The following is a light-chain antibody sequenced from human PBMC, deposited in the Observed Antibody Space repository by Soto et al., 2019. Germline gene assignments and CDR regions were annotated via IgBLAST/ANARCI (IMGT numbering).Light chain of an antibody. CDR3: QQYKTYPLT. J-gene: IGKJ1*01. CDR2: DAS. V-gene: IGKV1-5*03. Sequence: DIRMTQSPSTQSASIGDRVTITCRASQSVGHWLAWYQQKPGRAPKFLIYDASSLESGVPSRFSGGGSGTEFTLTISSLQPDDFATYYCQQYKTYPLTFGEGTKVEIK. CDR1: QSVGHW.